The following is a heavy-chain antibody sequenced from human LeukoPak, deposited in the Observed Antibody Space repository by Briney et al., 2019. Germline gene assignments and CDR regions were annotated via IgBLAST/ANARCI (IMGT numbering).Heavy chain of an antibody. CDR3: ARDHSNPFYYYCYMDV. D-gene: IGHD4-11*01. J-gene: IGHJ6*03. V-gene: IGHV4-59*01. CDR1: GGSISSYY. Sequence: SETLSLTCTVSGGSISSYYWSWIRQPPGKGLEWIGHIYYSGSTNYNPSLKRRVTISVDTSKNQFSLKLSSVTSADTAVYYCARDHSNPFYYYCYMDVWGKGTTVTVSS. CDR2: IYYSGST.